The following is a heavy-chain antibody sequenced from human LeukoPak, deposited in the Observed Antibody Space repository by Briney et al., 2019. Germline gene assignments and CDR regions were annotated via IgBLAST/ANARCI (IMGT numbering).Heavy chain of an antibody. V-gene: IGHV1-18*01. CDR1: GYTFTSYG. CDR3: ASHPGRNCGGDCFFDY. J-gene: IGHJ4*02. CDR2: ISAYNGNT. D-gene: IGHD2-21*02. Sequence: GASVKVSCKASGYTFTSYGISWVRQAPGQGLEWMGWISAYNGNTNYAQKLQGRVTMTTDTSTSTAYMELRSLRSDDTAVYYCASHPGRNCGGDCFFDYWGQGTLVTVSS.